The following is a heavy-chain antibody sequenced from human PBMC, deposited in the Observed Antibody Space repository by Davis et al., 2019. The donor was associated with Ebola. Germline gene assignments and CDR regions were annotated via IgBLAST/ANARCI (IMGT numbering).Heavy chain of an antibody. Sequence: SVKVSCKASGGTFSSYAISWVRQAPGQGLEWMGRIIPILGIANYAQKFQGRVTITADKSTSTAYMELSSLRSEDTAVYYCARGPYDILTGLSYYFDYWGQGTLVTVSS. V-gene: IGHV1-69*04. CDR3: ARGPYDILTGLSYYFDY. D-gene: IGHD3-9*01. CDR1: GGTFSSYA. J-gene: IGHJ4*02. CDR2: IIPILGIA.